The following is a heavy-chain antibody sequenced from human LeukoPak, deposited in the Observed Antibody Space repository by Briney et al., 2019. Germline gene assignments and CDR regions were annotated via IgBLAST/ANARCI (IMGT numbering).Heavy chain of an antibody. V-gene: IGHV1-69*04. CDR2: IIPILGIA. J-gene: IGHJ4*02. CDR1: EGTFSSYT. CDR3: AREEDYYDSSGYSVVSDY. D-gene: IGHD3-22*01. Sequence: SVKVSCKASEGTFSSYTISWVRQAPGQGLEWMGRIIPILGIANYAQKFQGRVTITADKSTSTAYMELSSLRSEDTAVYYCAREEDYYDSSGYSVVSDYWGQGTLVTVSS.